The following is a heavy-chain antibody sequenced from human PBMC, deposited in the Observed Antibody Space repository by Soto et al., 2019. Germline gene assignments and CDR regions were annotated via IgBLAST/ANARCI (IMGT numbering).Heavy chain of an antibody. CDR2: IYSGGTT. V-gene: IGHV3-53*01. D-gene: IGHD1-26*01. CDR1: GFSVGSNY. Sequence: GGSLRLSCAASGFSVGSNYMSLVSQAPGKGLEWVSVIYSGGTTYYADSVKGRFTISRDNSKNTLYLQMNSLRVDDTAMYYCGRGYSGSQRQLAVDYWGQGTLVTVAS. CDR3: GRGYSGSQRQLAVDY. J-gene: IGHJ4*02.